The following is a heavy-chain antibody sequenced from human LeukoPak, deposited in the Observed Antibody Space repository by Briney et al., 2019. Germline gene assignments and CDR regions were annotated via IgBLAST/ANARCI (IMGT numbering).Heavy chain of an antibody. J-gene: IGHJ6*03. Sequence: PGGSLRLSCAASGFTFSSYAMHWVRQAPGKGLEWVSAISGSGGSTYYADSVKGRFTISRDNSKNTLYLQMNSLRAEDTAVYYCARGSSSWDYYYYYMDVWGKGTTVTISS. CDR3: ARGSSSWDYYYYYMDV. CDR1: GFTFSSYA. D-gene: IGHD6-13*01. CDR2: ISGSGGST. V-gene: IGHV3-23*01.